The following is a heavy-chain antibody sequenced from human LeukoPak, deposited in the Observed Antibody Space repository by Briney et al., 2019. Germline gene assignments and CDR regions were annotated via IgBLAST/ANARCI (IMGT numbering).Heavy chain of an antibody. D-gene: IGHD6-13*01. V-gene: IGHV7-4-1*02. Sequence: ASVKVSCKASGYILTSYAMNWVRQAPGQGLEWMGWINTNTGNPTYAQGFTGRFVFSLDTSVSTAYLQISSLKAEDTAVYYCAKGSSWHNDAFDIWGQGTMVTVSS. CDR1: GYILTSYA. CDR2: INTNTGNP. CDR3: AKGSSWHNDAFDI. J-gene: IGHJ3*02.